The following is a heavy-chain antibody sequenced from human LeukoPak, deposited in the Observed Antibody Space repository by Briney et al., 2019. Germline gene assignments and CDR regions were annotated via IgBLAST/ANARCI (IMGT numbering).Heavy chain of an antibody. Sequence: GGSLRLSCAASGFTFNNYGMSWVRQAPGRGLEWVSTISGGSTYHADSVKGRFTISRDNSKNTLYLQMNSLRAEDTAVYYCAKLSGSANCCEDYWGQGTLVTVSS. D-gene: IGHD2-2*01. V-gene: IGHV3-23*01. CDR1: GFTFNNYG. CDR2: ISGGST. CDR3: AKLSGSANCCEDY. J-gene: IGHJ4*02.